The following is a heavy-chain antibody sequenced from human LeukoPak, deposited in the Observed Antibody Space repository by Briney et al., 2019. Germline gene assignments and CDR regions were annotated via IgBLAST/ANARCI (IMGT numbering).Heavy chain of an antibody. CDR3: ARARYCSGGSCYSDY. V-gene: IGHV5-51*01. D-gene: IGHD2-15*01. CDR2: IYPGDSDT. Sequence: KNGESLKISCQGSGYTFSTYWIGWVRQMPGKGLEWMGIIYPGDSDTRYSPSFQGQVTISADKSISTAYLQWSSLKASDTAMYYCARARYCSGGSCYSDYWGQGTLVTVSS. CDR1: GYTFSTYW. J-gene: IGHJ4*02.